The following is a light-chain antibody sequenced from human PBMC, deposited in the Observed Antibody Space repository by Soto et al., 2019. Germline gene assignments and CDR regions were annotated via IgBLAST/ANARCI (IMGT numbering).Light chain of an antibody. CDR2: DNN. CDR1: TSNIGNNY. CDR3: GTWDSSLSAVV. V-gene: IGLV1-51*01. Sequence: QAVLTQPPSVSAAPGQKVTISCSGSTSNIGNNYLSWYQQLPGTAPKLLIYDNNKRPSGIPDRFSGSNSGTSATLGITGLQTGDEADYYCGTWDSSLSAVVFGGGTKLTVL. J-gene: IGLJ2*01.